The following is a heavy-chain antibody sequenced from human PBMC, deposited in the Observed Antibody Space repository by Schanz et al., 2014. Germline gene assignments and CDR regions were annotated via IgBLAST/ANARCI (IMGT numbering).Heavy chain of an antibody. Sequence: QAQLVQSGAEVKKPGSSVKVSCKASGDIFTSYTISWVRQAPGQGLEWMGKIIPFIGVPNFAQKFQDRVSFTADKSTSTVYMELSSLSSEDTAVYYCARGGVYYGSGSPPSDYWGQGTLVTVSS. CDR1: GDIFTSYT. CDR3: ARGGVYYGSGSPPSDY. CDR2: IIPFIGVP. V-gene: IGHV1-69*02. J-gene: IGHJ4*02. D-gene: IGHD3-10*01.